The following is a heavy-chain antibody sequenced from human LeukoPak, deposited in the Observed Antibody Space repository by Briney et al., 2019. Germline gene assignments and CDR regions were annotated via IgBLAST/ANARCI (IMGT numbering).Heavy chain of an antibody. CDR1: GFTFSSYA. CDR3: AKSSHISIGGRTLNWFDP. D-gene: IGHD3-3*01. Sequence: PGGSLRLSCAASGFTFSSYAMSWVRQAPGKGLEWVSAISGSGCSTYYADSVKGRFTISRDNSKNTLYLQMNSLRAEDTAVYYCAKSSHISIGGRTLNWFDPWGQGTLVTVSS. CDR2: ISGSGCST. J-gene: IGHJ5*02. V-gene: IGHV3-23*01.